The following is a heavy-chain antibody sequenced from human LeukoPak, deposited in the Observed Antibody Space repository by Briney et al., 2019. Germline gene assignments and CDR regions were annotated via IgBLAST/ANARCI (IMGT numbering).Heavy chain of an antibody. V-gene: IGHV3-48*03. CDR3: AREAAGSFDY. CDR1: GFTFSSYE. J-gene: IGHJ4*02. D-gene: IGHD2-15*01. Sequence: QPGGSLRLSCVASGFTFSSYEMNWVRQAPGKGLEWISYIGSGGTMKYYADSVKGRFTISRDNARNSLSLQMNSLRAEDTAIYYCAREAAGSFDYWAPGTLVTASS. CDR2: IGSGGTMK.